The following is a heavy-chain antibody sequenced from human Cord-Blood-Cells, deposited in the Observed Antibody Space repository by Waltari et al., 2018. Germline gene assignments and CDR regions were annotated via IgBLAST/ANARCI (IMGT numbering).Heavy chain of an antibody. CDR2: MNPNSGNT. V-gene: IGHV1-8*01. D-gene: IGHD6-6*01. J-gene: IGHJ6*02. CDR3: AREYSSSSRGYYYGMDV. Sequence: QVQLVQSGAEVKKPGASVKVSCKASGYTFTSYDINWVRQATGQELEWMGWMNPNSGNTGYAQKFQGRVTMTRNTSISTAYMELSSLRSEDTAVYYCAREYSSSSRGYYYGMDVWGQGTTVTVSS. CDR1: GYTFTSYD.